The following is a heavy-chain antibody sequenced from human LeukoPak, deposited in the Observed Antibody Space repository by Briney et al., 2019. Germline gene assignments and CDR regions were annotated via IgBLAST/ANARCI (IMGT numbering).Heavy chain of an antibody. CDR1: VYTLSEFS. CDR2: FDPEDGKP. CDR3: AKDAESSGYYYSPRDY. J-gene: IGHJ4*02. V-gene: IGHV1-24*01. D-gene: IGHD3-22*01. Sequence: ASVKVSCAVSVYTLSEFSIRWGRETHGNGVERMGGFDPEDGKPIYAQKFQGRVTMTEDTSTDTAYMELSSLRSEDTAVYYCAKDAESSGYYYSPRDYWGQGTLVTVSS.